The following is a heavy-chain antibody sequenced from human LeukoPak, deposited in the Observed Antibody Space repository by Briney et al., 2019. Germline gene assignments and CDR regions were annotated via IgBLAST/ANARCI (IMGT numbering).Heavy chain of an antibody. V-gene: IGHV3-48*03. Sequence: PGGSLRLSCAASGFTFSSYELYWVRQAPGKGLEWISYISTSSGTIKYANSVRGRFTIPRDDARESLYLQMNSLRAEDTAIYYCGASRQYVGAFDIWGQGTLVTVSS. CDR1: GFTFSSYE. J-gene: IGHJ3*02. CDR2: ISTSSGTI. CDR3: GASRQYVGAFDI. D-gene: IGHD3-16*01.